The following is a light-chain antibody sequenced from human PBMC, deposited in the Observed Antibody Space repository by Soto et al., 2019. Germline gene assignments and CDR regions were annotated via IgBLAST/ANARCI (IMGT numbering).Light chain of an antibody. V-gene: IGKV3D-20*01. CDR2: DAT. CDR3: QQYGSTPWT. J-gene: IGKJ1*01. CDR1: QRVSNNF. Sequence: VVLTQFPGTLSLSPGETATLSCGASQRVSNNFLGWYQQKPGLPPRLLIYDATSRANGIPERFSGRGSGTHFTLTISRLEPEDCAVYYCQQYGSTPWTFGRGTKVE.